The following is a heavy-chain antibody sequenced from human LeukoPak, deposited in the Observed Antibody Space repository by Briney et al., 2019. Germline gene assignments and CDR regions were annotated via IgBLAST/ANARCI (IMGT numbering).Heavy chain of an antibody. Sequence: GGSLRLSCAASRFTFSNYAMNWIRQAPGKGLEWVSAISGSGGSTYYADSVKGRFTISRDNSKNTLYLQMNSLRAEDTAVYYCARGLYSSSPWGQGILVTVSS. CDR2: ISGSGGST. D-gene: IGHD6-6*01. V-gene: IGHV3-23*01. CDR3: ARGLYSSSP. CDR1: RFTFSNYA. J-gene: IGHJ4*02.